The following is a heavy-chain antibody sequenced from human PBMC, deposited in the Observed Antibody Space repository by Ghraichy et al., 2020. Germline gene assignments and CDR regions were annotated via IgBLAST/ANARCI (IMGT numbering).Heavy chain of an antibody. V-gene: IGHV3-64D*06. Sequence: GGSLRLSCLASGFTFSSYGMQWVRQAPGKGLTYVSGISDNGGSTYYPDSMKGRFTVSRDNSKSTLYLQMSSLRAEDTALYYCVKGDDSGTGWFFELWGRGTLVTVSS. J-gene: IGHJ2*01. D-gene: IGHD6-25*01. CDR3: VKGDDSGTGWFFEL. CDR2: ISDNGGST. CDR1: GFTFSSYG.